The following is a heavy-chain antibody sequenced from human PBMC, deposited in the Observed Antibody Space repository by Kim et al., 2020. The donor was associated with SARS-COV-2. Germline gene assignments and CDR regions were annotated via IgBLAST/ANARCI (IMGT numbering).Heavy chain of an antibody. CDR1: GFTFSSYA. CDR2: ISGSGGST. D-gene: IGHD3-9*01. J-gene: IGHJ4*02. CDR3: AKVPYYDILTGYYYFDY. V-gene: IGHV3-23*01. Sequence: GGSLRLSCAASGFTFSSYAMSWVRQAPGKGLEWVSAISGSGGSTYYADSVKGRFTISRDNSKNTLYLQMNSLRAEDTAVYYCAKVPYYDILTGYYYFDYWGQGTLVTVSS.